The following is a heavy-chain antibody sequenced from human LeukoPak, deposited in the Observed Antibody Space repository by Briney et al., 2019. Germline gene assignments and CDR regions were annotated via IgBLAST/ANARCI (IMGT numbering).Heavy chain of an antibody. CDR2: IRYDGSNK. CDR3: AKGKCSSTSCYRSYYYYYMDV. V-gene: IGHV3-30*02. J-gene: IGHJ6*03. D-gene: IGHD2-2*02. CDR1: GFTFSSYG. Sequence: GGSLRLSCAASGFTFSSYGMHWVRQAPGKGLEWVAFIRYDGSNKYYADSVKGRFTISRDNSKNTLYLQMNSLRAEDTAVYYCAKGKCSSTSCYRSYYYYYMDVWGKGTTVTVSS.